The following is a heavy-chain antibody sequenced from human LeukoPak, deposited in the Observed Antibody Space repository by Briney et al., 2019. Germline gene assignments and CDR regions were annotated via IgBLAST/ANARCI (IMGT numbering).Heavy chain of an antibody. CDR3: ARTPYYYGSGSHYYFDY. CDR2: ISYDGSNK. Sequence: GGSLRLSCAASGFTFSSYAMHWVRQAPGKGLEWVAVISYDGSNKYYADSVKGRFTISRDNSKNTLYLQMNSLRAEDTAVYYCARTPYYYGSGSHYYFDYWGQGTLVTVSS. CDR1: GFTFSSYA. V-gene: IGHV3-30-3*01. J-gene: IGHJ4*02. D-gene: IGHD3-10*01.